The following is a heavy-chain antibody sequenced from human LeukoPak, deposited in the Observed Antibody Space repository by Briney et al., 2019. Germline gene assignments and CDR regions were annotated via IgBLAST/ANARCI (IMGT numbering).Heavy chain of an antibody. D-gene: IGHD6-13*01. CDR3: ARGVIGAAAAGTVANWFDP. CDR1: GGSFSTYI. J-gene: IGHJ5*02. CDR2: IIPISGTA. V-gene: IGHV1-69*05. Sequence: SVKVSCKASGGSFSTYIMTWVRQAPGQGLEWMGGIIPISGTANYAQKFQGRVTITTDESTSTAYMELSSLRSEDTAVYYCARGVIGAAAAGTVANWFDPWGQGTLVTVSS.